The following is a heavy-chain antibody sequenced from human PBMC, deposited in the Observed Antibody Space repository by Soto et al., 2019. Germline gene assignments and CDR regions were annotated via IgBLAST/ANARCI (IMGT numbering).Heavy chain of an antibody. Sequence: QVQLVESGGGLVKPGGSLRLSCAASGFTFGDYYMSWIRQAPGKGLEWVSYISSSSSYTNYADSVKGRFTISRDNAKNSLYLQMNSLRAEDTAVYYCAREGAYDSSGYPGDYWGQGTLVTVSS. D-gene: IGHD3-22*01. V-gene: IGHV3-11*05. CDR1: GFTFGDYY. J-gene: IGHJ4*02. CDR3: AREGAYDSSGYPGDY. CDR2: ISSSSSYT.